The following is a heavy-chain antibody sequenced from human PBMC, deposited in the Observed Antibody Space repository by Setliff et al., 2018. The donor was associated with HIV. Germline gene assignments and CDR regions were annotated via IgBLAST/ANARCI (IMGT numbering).Heavy chain of an antibody. CDR1: GGSISSGAYY. CDR2: MYTTGNT. J-gene: IGHJ5*02. D-gene: IGHD2-2*01. V-gene: IGHV4-61*09. Sequence: TSETLSLTCTVSGGSISSGAYYWTWIRQPAGKGLDWIGHMYTTGNTNYNPSLKSRVTISVDTSKNQFSLKLRSVTASDTAVYYCAREGVPAAVMWFDPWGQGTLVTVSS. CDR3: AREGVPAAVMWFDP.